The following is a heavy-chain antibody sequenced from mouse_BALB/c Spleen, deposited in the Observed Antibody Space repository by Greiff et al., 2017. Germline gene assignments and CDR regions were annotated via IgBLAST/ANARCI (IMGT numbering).Heavy chain of an antibody. Sequence: QVQLKQSGAELARPGASVKLSCKASGYTFTSYWMQWVKQRPGQGLEWIGAIYPGDGDTRYTQKFKGKATLTADKSSSTAYMQLSSLASEDSAVYYCARSDYGNYLDYWGQGTTLTVSS. CDR2: IYPGDGDT. CDR3: ARSDYGNYLDY. D-gene: IGHD2-1*01. J-gene: IGHJ2*01. CDR1: GYTFTSYW. V-gene: IGHV1-87*01.